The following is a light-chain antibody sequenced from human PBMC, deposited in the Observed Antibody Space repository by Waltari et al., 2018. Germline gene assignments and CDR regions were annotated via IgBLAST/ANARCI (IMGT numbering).Light chain of an antibody. CDR3: QSYDTSLSVV. J-gene: IGLJ2*01. V-gene: IGLV1-40*01. CDR2: GVN. Sequence: QSVLTRPPSVSGAPGQRVPISSTGSRTNIAAGYYTHWYQQLPGKAPRRLIYGVNTRPLGVPDRFFGSQSGTSASLAITGLQAEDEGDYYCQSYDTSLSVVFGGGTKLTVL. CDR1: RTNIAAGYY.